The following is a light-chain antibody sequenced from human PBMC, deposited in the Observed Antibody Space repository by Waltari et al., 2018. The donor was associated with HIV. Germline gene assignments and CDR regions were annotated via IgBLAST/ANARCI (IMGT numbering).Light chain of an antibody. J-gene: IGLJ1*01. CDR3: CSFAGSSSPYV. V-gene: IGLV2-23*01. CDR2: DGT. Sequence: QSARAQPASVSGSPGQSITIACAGTSSDVGRDYISSWYQQHPGKAPKLMNYDGTKRPTGGSSRFSGSKSGNTASLTISGLQAEDEADYYCCSFAGSSSPYVFGTGTKVTVL. CDR1: SSDVGRDYI.